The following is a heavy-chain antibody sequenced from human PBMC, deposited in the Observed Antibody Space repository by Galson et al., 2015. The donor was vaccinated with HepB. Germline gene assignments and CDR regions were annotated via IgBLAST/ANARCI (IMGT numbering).Heavy chain of an antibody. CDR3: ERVADADYGDHTYFDS. J-gene: IGHJ4*02. CDR1: GFTFSDYY. CDR2: ISGSRTYT. D-gene: IGHD4-17*01. V-gene: IGHV3-11*06. Sequence: SLRLSCAASGFTFSDYYMSWIRQAPGKGLEWLSYISGSRTYTNYADSVKGRFTISRDNAKNSLFLQMNSLRAEDTAVYYCERVADADYGDHTYFDSGGQGILVTVSS.